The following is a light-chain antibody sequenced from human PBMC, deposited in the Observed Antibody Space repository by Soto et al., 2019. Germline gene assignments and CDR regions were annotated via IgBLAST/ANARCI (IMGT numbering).Light chain of an antibody. Sequence: QSVLTQPPSASGSPGQSVTISCTGTSSDVGGYNYVSWYQQHPGKAPKLMIYEVSKRPSGVPDRFSGSKSGNTASLTVSGLQAEYEAHYYCSSYAGSNNFVFGGGTKLTVL. CDR2: EVS. CDR1: SSDVGGYNY. CDR3: SSYAGSNNFV. J-gene: IGLJ3*02. V-gene: IGLV2-8*01.